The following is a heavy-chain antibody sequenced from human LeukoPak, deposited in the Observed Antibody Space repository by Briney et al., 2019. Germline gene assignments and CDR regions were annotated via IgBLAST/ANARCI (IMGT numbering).Heavy chain of an antibody. D-gene: IGHD1-26*01. V-gene: IGHV3-74*01. CDR3: AARDSGYVDY. J-gene: IGHJ4*02. CDR2: INDDGSIT. CDR1: GFTFTSYW. Sequence: QPGGSLRLSCVASGFTFTSYWMHWVRQAPGKGLVWVSRINDDGSITDYADSVKGRLTISRDNARNTLYLQMNSLTAEDTAVYYCAARDSGYVDYWGQGTLVIVSS.